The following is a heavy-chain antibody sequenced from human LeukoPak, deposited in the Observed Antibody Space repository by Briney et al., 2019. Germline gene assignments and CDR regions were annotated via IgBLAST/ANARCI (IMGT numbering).Heavy chain of an antibody. J-gene: IGHJ6*04. Sequence: ASVKVSCKASGYTFTGYYMHWVRRAPGQGLEWMGWINPNSGGTNFAQKFQGWVTMTRDTSISTAYMELSRLRSDDTAVYYCARDLGRVRGVPYYYGMDVWGKGTTVTVSS. CDR2: INPNSGGT. CDR1: GYTFTGYY. D-gene: IGHD3-10*01. V-gene: IGHV1-2*04. CDR3: ARDLGRVRGVPYYYGMDV.